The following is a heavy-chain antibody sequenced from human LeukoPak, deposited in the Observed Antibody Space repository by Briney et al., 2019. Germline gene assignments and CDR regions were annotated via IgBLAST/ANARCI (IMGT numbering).Heavy chain of an antibody. J-gene: IGHJ5*02. CDR3: ARAGETGTTFWFDP. Sequence: SETLSLTCAVYGGSFSGYYWSWIRQPPGKGLEWIGELNHSGSTNYNPSLKSRVTISVDTSKNQFSLKLSSVTAADTAVYYCARAGETGTTFWFDPWGQGTLVTVSS. V-gene: IGHV4-34*01. CDR2: LNHSGST. CDR1: GGSFSGYY. D-gene: IGHD1-7*01.